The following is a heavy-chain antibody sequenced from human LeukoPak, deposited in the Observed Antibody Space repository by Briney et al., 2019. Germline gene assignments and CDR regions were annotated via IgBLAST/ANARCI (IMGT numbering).Heavy chain of an antibody. Sequence: PGGSLRLSCAASGFTFSSYGMHWVRQAPGKGLEWVAFIRYDGSNKYYADSVKGRFTISRDNSKNTLYLQMNSLRAEDTAVYYCAKDPGQSGYSYGSVYYYYYYMDVWGKGTTVTVSS. D-gene: IGHD5-18*01. J-gene: IGHJ6*03. CDR2: IRYDGSNK. CDR3: AKDPGQSGYSYGSVYYYYYYMDV. V-gene: IGHV3-30*02. CDR1: GFTFSSYG.